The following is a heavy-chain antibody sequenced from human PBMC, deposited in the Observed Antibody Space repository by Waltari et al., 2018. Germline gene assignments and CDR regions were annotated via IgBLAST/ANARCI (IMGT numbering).Heavy chain of an antibody. CDR2: IIPILGLT. D-gene: IGHD6-19*01. Sequence: QVQLVQSGTEVKKPGSSVKVSCEASGGTFNSYTINWVRQAPGQGLEWMGRIIPILGLTNYAQKFQGTVTITADKSTSTAYMELNSLTSEDTAVYYCARGGVTSEWLVRWWGQGTLVTVSS. CDR3: ARGGVTSEWLVRW. J-gene: IGHJ4*02. CDR1: GGTFNSYT. V-gene: IGHV1-69*02.